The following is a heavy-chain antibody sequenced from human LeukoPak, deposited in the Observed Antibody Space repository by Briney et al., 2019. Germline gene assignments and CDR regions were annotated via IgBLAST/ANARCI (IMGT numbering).Heavy chain of an antibody. J-gene: IGHJ6*02. CDR2: FDPEDGET. Sequence: ASVKVSCKVSGYTLTELSMHWVRPAPGKGLEWMGGFDPEDGETIYAQKFQGRVTMTEDTSTDTAYMELSSLRSEDTAVYYCATCSTSCYTLGMDVWGQGTTVTVSS. D-gene: IGHD2-2*02. CDR1: GYTLTELS. V-gene: IGHV1-24*01. CDR3: ATCSTSCYTLGMDV.